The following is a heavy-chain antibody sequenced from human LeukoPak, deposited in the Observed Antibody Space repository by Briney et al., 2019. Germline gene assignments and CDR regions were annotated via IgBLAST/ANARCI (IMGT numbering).Heavy chain of an antibody. CDR2: ISGRDSVI. Sequence: GGSLRLSCAASGFTFSSHNMNWVRQAPGKGLEWVSYISGRDSVIYYADSVKGRFTISRDNAKNSLYLQMNSLRVEDTAVYYCARVVVVPVAKVDYWGQGTLVTVSS. D-gene: IGHD2-2*01. CDR3: ARVVVVPVAKVDY. CDR1: GFTFSSHN. J-gene: IGHJ4*02. V-gene: IGHV3-48*04.